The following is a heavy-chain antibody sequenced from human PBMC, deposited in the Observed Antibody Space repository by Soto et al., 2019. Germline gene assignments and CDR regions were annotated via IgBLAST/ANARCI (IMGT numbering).Heavy chain of an antibody. CDR1: GGTFSSYA. J-gene: IGHJ6*02. CDR3: AGSGYYPYYYYYGMDV. V-gene: IGHV1-69*01. D-gene: IGHD3-3*01. Sequence: QVQLVQSGAEVKKPGSSVKVSCKASGGTFSSYAISWVRQAPGQGLEWMGGIIPIFGTANYAQKFQGRVTITADESTSTAYMELSSLISEDTAVYYCAGSGYYPYYYYYGMDVWGQGTTVTVSS. CDR2: IIPIFGTA.